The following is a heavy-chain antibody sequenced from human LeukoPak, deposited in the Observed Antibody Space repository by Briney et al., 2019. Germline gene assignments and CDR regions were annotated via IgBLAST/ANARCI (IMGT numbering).Heavy chain of an antibody. CDR2: INPNSGGT. J-gene: IGHJ4*02. Sequence: GASVKVSCKASGYTFTGYYMHWVRQAPGQGLEWMGWINPNSGGTNYAQKFQGRVTMTRDTSISTAYMELSRLRSDDTAVYYCARDGVEYDSSGYYYLWPDYWGQGTLVTVSS. CDR3: ARDGVEYDSSGYYYLWPDY. CDR1: GYTFTGYY. D-gene: IGHD3-22*01. V-gene: IGHV1-2*02.